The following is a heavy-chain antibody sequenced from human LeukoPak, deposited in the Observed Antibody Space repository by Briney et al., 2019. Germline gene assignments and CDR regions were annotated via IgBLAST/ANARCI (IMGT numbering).Heavy chain of an antibody. V-gene: IGHV4-59*01. CDR2: IYYSGST. D-gene: IGHD1-26*01. CDR3: ARTPPKTSGSYLGGFAFDI. CDR1: GGSISSYY. Sequence: PSETLSLTCTVSGGSISSYYWSWIRQPPGKGLEWIGYIYYSGSTNYNPSLKSRVTISVDTSKNQFSLKLSSVTAADTAVYYCARTPPKTSGSYLGGFAFDIWGQGTMVTVSS. J-gene: IGHJ3*02.